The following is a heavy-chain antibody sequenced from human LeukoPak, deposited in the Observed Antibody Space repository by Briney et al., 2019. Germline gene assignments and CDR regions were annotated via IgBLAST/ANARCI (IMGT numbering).Heavy chain of an antibody. J-gene: IGHJ3*02. CDR2: ISSSSSTI. CDR1: GFTFSSYS. V-gene: IGHV3-48*04. D-gene: IGHD1-26*01. Sequence: GGSLRLSCAASGFTFSSYSMNWVRQAPGKGLEWVSYISSSSSTIYYADSVKGRFTISRDNAKNSLYLQMNSLRAEDTAVYYCARGGSWGPDAFDIWGQGTMVTVSS. CDR3: ARGGSWGPDAFDI.